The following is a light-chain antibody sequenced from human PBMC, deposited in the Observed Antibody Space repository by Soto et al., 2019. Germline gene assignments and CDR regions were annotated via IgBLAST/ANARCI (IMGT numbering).Light chain of an antibody. Sequence: QSALTQPASVSGSPGQSITISCTGTSSGVGSFHLVSWYQQHPGKAPKLMVFEGSKRPSGVSNRFSGSKSGNTASLTISGLQTEDEADYYCCSYAGSGSYVFGTGTKLTVL. V-gene: IGLV2-23*01. CDR3: CSYAGSGSYV. J-gene: IGLJ1*01. CDR1: SSGVGSFHL. CDR2: EGS.